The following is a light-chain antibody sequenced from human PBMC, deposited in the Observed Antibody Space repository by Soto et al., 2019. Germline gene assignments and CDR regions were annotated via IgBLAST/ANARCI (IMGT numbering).Light chain of an antibody. CDR2: DDS. CDR3: LVWDSIGDNYV. Sequence: YDLTQPPSVSVAPGETARITGGRNNIGSDTVHWYQQKPGRAPVVVVYDDSERPSGTPERISGSNSGDTATLTIRRVEAGDEADYYCLVWDSIGDNYVFGSGTKVTVL. J-gene: IGLJ1*01. V-gene: IGLV3-21*02. CDR1: NIGSDT.